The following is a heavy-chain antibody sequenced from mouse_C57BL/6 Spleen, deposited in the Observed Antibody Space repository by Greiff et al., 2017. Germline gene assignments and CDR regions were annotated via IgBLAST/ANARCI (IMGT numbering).Heavy chain of an antibody. CDR1: GYAFSSSW. CDR3: ARDYYGSSFDY. V-gene: IGHV1-82*01. J-gene: IGHJ2*01. D-gene: IGHD1-1*01. CDR2: IYPGDGDT. Sequence: QVQLQQFGPELVKPGASVKISCKASGYAFSSSWMNWVKQRPGKGLEWIGRIYPGDGDTNYNGKFKGKATLTADKSSSTAYMQLSSLTSEDSAVYFCARDYYGSSFDYWGQGTTLTVSS.